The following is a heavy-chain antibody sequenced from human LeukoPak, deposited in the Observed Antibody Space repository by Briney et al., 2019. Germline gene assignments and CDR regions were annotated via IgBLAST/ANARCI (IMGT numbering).Heavy chain of an antibody. D-gene: IGHD1-1*01. CDR2: IIPILGIA. V-gene: IGHV1-69*04. CDR1: GGTFSSYA. J-gene: IGHJ3*02. CDR3: ATTGTVVDAFDI. Sequence: GASVKVSCKASGGTFSSYAISWVRQAPGQGLEWMGRIIPILGIANYAQKFQGRVTITADKSTSTAYMELSSLRSEDTAVYFCATTGTVVDAFDIWGQGTMVTVSS.